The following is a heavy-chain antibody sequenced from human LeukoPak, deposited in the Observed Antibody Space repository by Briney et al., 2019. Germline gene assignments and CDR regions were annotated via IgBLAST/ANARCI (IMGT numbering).Heavy chain of an antibody. Sequence: GGSLRLSCAASGFSFSSSAMTWVRQAPGKGLEWVSAISGSGGSTYYADSVKGRFTISRDNSKNTLYLQMNSLRAEDTAVYYCAKGLAAAGFDYWGQGTLVTVSS. V-gene: IGHV3-23*01. CDR2: ISGSGGST. CDR3: AKGLAAAGFDY. J-gene: IGHJ4*02. D-gene: IGHD6-13*01. CDR1: GFSFSSSA.